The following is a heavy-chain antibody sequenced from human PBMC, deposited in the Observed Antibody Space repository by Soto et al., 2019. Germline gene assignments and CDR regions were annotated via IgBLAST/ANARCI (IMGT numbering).Heavy chain of an antibody. CDR1: GFTFSTYW. CDR2: INSDASHT. D-gene: IGHD2-2*01. V-gene: IGHV3-74*01. CDR3: VRDGHCMTTRCYGNWFEP. J-gene: IGHJ5*02. Sequence: EVQLVESGGGLVQPGGSLRLSCAASGFTFSTYWMHWIRQVPGKGLEWVSRINSDASHTYYADSVKGRFTISRDNAKNSQQLEMNILRAEDTAVYYCVRDGHCMTTRCYGNWFEPWGQGTLVTVSA.